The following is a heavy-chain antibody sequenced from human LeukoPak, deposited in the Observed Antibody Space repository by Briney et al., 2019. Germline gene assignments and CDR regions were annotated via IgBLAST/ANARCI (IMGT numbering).Heavy chain of an antibody. Sequence: GGSLRLSCVASGFNFNSYGMTWVRQAPGKGLEWVSSISSSSSYIYYADSEKGRFTISRDNAKNSLYLQMNSLRAEDTAVYYCARDYGYYYDSSGYYYANFDYWGQGTLVTVSS. CDR2: ISSSSSYI. D-gene: IGHD3-22*01. CDR3: ARDYGYYYDSSGYYYANFDY. V-gene: IGHV3-21*01. J-gene: IGHJ4*02. CDR1: GFNFNSYG.